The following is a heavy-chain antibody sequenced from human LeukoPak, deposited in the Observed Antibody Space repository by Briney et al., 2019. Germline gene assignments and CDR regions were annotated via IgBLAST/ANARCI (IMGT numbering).Heavy chain of an antibody. Sequence: GRSLRLSCVASGFTFSSYGMHWVRQAPGKGLEWVAVISYDGSNKYYADSVKGRFTISRDNSKNTLYLQMNSLRAEDTAVYYCAKQGYDSSGYYLGYWGQGTSVTVSS. CDR2: ISYDGSNK. CDR3: AKQGYDSSGYYLGY. D-gene: IGHD3-22*01. J-gene: IGHJ4*02. CDR1: GFTFSSYG. V-gene: IGHV3-30*18.